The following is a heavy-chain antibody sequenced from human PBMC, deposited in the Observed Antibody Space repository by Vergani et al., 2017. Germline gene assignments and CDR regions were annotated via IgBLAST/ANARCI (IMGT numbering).Heavy chain of an antibody. CDR2: IIPIFGSA. D-gene: IGHD3-3*01. CDR1: GGTFSNYA. V-gene: IGHV1-69*01. CDR3: ARGGITIVGVATYYYYYMDV. J-gene: IGHJ6*03. Sequence: QVQLVQSGAEVKKPGSSVKVSCKASGGTFSNYAISWVRQAPGQGLEWMGGIIPIFGSANSAQMFQGRVTITADESTSTAYMELSSLRSEDTAVYYCARGGITIVGVATYYYYYMDVWGKGTTVTVSS.